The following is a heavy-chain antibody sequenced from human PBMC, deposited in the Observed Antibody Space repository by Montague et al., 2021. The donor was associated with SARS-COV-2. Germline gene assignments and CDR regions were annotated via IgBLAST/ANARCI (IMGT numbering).Heavy chain of an antibody. J-gene: IGHJ2*01. CDR2: LSYSGRP. CDR1: GGSFRDYA. V-gene: IGHV4-59*08. D-gene: IGHD1-1*01. Sequence: SETLSLTCDFAGGSFRDYAWSWIRQPPGKRLEWIGYLSYSGRPIXNPSLKSRVTISIDTSKNQCSLKMTAVTAADTAVYFCARQDIQLRFDLWGRGTLVTVSS. CDR3: ARQDIQLRFDL.